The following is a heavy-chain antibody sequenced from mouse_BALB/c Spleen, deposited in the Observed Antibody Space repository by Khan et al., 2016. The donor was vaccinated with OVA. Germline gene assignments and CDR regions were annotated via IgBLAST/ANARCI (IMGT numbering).Heavy chain of an antibody. CDR2: INPYNGGT. D-gene: IGHD4-1*01. CDR3: ARGNWQSYYFDY. CDR1: GYIFTNYV. J-gene: IGHJ2*01. V-gene: IGHV1S136*01. Sequence: EVQLQQSGPELGKPGASVKMSCKPSGYIFTNYVLHWVKRKPGQGLEWIGYINPYNGGTKYNEKFRGQATLASDKSSITAYLELSSLTSEDSAVYYCARGNWQSYYFDYWGLGTTLTLSS.